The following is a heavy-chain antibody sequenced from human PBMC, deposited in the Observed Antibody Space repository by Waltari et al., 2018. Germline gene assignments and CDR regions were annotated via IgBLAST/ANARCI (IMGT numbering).Heavy chain of an antibody. V-gene: IGHV4-4*07. D-gene: IGHD3-16*01. CDR3: AREVGGSRWFDP. CDR1: GCSISTYY. CDR2: INTGGNT. J-gene: IGHJ5*02. Sequence: QVQLQESGPGLVKPSETLSLPCTVSGCSISTYYWTWIRQPAGKGLEWIGRINTGGNTNHNPSLKSRVTMSVDTSKNQFSLTLSSVTAADTAVYYCAREVGGSRWFDPWGQGTLVTVSS.